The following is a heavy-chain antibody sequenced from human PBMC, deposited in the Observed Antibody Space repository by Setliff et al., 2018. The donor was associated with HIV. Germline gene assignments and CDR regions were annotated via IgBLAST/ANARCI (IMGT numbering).Heavy chain of an antibody. CDR2: IYASGNT. D-gene: IGHD3-10*01. J-gene: IGHJ4*02. CDR1: GGFMNNYS. Sequence: SETLSLTCSVSGGFMNNYSWNWIRQPAGKGLEWIGRIYASGNTNYNPSLKSRVTMSGDTSKNQFSLNLTSVTAADTAVYFCARGLGRGSGTYYNPPGYWGPGTLVTVSS. V-gene: IGHV4-4*07. CDR3: ARGLGRGSGTYYNPPGY.